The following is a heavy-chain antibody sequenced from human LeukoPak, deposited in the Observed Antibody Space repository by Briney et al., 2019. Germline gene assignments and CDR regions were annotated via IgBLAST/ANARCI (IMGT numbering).Heavy chain of an antibody. D-gene: IGHD1-26*01. V-gene: IGHV4-34*01. CDR2: INHSGST. J-gene: IGHJ4*02. CDR3: ARGPGYSGSYYDY. CDR1: GGSFSGYY. Sequence: PSETLSLTCAVYGGSFSGYYWSWIRQPPGEGLEWIGEINHSGSTNYNPSLKSRVTISVDTSKNQFSLKLSSVTAADTAVYYCARGPGYSGSYYDYWGQGTLVTVSS.